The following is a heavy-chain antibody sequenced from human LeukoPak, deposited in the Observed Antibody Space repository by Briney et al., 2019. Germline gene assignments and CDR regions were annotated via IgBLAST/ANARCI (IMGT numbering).Heavy chain of an antibody. V-gene: IGHV4-30-4*07. D-gene: IGHD3-10*01. Sequence: SETLSLTCAVSGGSISSGDYSWSWIRQPPGKGLEWIGNIYYSGSTYYNPSLKSRVNISVDTSKNQFSLKLTSVTAADTAVYYCARSQSYGSGSYQGRWFDPWGQGTLVTVSS. CDR3: ARSQSYGSGSYQGRWFDP. J-gene: IGHJ5*02. CDR1: GGSISSGDYS. CDR2: IYYSGST.